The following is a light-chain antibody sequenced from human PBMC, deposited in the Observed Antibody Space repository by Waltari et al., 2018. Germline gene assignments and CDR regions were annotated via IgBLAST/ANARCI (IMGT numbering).Light chain of an antibody. CDR1: SSNIGNNY. Sequence: QSVLTQPPSVSAAPGQKVTISCSGSSSNIGNNYVSWYQQLPGTAPKRLIYDNNKRPSGIPDRFSGPKSGTSATLGITGLQTGDEADYYCGTWDSSLSAGVFGGGTKLTVL. J-gene: IGLJ3*02. CDR2: DNN. CDR3: GTWDSSLSAGV. V-gene: IGLV1-51*01.